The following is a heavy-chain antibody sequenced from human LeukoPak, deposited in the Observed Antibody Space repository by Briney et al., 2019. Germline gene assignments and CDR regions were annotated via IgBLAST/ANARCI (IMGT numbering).Heavy chain of an antibody. CDR1: GYTFTTYG. V-gene: IGHV1-18*01. J-gene: IGHJ4*02. CDR3: ARVSSSGWYGRDY. CDR2: ISTYNGNT. D-gene: IGHD6-19*01. Sequence: ASVKVSCMASGYTFTTYGISWVRQAPGQGLEWMGWISTYNGNTNYAQNFQGRVTMTTDTSTTTAYMEVRSLRSDDTAVYYCARVSSSGWYGRDYWGQGTLVTVSS.